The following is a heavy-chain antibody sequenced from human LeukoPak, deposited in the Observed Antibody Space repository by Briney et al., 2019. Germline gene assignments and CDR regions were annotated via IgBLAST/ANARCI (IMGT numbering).Heavy chain of an antibody. Sequence: PGGSLRLSCAASGFTFSDHYIDWVRQAPGKGLEWVARTRNKVNSYTAAYAASVTGRFTVSRDDSSNSVYLQMNSLKIEDTAVYYCARSMYGEGRRIIDFDYWGQGSLLTVSS. D-gene: IGHD4/OR15-4a*01. CDR2: TRNKVNSYTA. CDR3: ARSMYGEGRRIIDFDY. CDR1: GFTFSDHY. J-gene: IGHJ4*02. V-gene: IGHV3-72*01.